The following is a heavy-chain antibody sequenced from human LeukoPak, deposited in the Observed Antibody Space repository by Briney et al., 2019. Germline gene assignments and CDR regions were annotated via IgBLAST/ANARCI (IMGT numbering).Heavy chain of an antibody. J-gene: IGHJ5*02. V-gene: IGHV1-18*01. D-gene: IGHD6-19*01. CDR3: ARVRIAQWLVPGGASDP. CDR2: ISAYNGNT. CDR1: GYTFTSYG. Sequence: ASVKVYCKASGYTFTSYGISWVRQAPGQGLEWMGWISAYNGNTNYAQKLQGRVTMTTDTSTSTAYMELRSLRSDDTAVYYCARVRIAQWLVPGGASDPWGQGTLVTVSS.